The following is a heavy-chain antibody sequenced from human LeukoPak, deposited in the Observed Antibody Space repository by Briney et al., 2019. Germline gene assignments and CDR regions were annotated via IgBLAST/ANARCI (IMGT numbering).Heavy chain of an antibody. CDR3: ARTLPYYDILTGKIKTGDAFDI. CDR1: GFSFSDYW. D-gene: IGHD3-9*01. V-gene: IGHV3-7*01. Sequence: GGSLRLSCAASGFSFSDYWMSWVRQAPGKGLEWLANINQGGREKYYMDSVKGRFTVSRDNAKNSLYLQMNSLRAEDTAVYYCARTLPYYDILTGKIKTGDAFDIWGQGTMVTVSS. CDR2: INQGGREK. J-gene: IGHJ3*02.